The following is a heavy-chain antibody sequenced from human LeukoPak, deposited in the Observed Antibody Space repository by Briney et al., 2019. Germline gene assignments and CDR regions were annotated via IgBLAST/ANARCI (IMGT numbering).Heavy chain of an antibody. CDR3: ARSSWGSWEKYLHHGMGV. D-gene: IGHD3-16*01. CDR1: GGSISSYY. V-gene: IGHV4-59*08. CDR2: IYYSGST. J-gene: IGHJ6*02. Sequence: SETLSLTCTVSGGSISSYYWSWIRQPPGKGLEWIGYIYYSGSTNYNPSLKSRVTISGDTSKNQFSLKLSSVTAADTAVYYCARSSWGSWEKYLHHGMGVWGQGTTVTVSS.